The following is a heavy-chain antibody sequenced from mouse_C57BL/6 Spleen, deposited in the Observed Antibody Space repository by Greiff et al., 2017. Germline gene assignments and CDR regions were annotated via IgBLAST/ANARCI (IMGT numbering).Heavy chain of an antibody. CDR1: GYAFTNYL. J-gene: IGHJ3*01. CDR2: INPGSGGT. Sequence: QVQLQQSGAELVRPGTSVKVSCKASGYAFTNYLIEWVKQRPGQGLEWIGVINPGSGGTNYNEKFKGKATLTADKSSSTAYMQLSSLTSEDSAVYFWARRRGYDYDGFAYWGQGTLVTVSA. D-gene: IGHD2-4*01. CDR3: ARRRGYDYDGFAY. V-gene: IGHV1-54*01.